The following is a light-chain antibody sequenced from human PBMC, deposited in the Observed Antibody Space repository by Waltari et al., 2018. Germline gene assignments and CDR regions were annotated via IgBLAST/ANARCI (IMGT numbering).Light chain of an antibody. Sequence: DIVMTQSPLSLPVTPGEAASISCRSNQSLVHSDGNTSLDWYLQRPGQSPQLLIYWGSNRACGVPDRFSGSGSGTDFTLKISRVEADDVGIYYCMQGLQSPTFGGGTKVEIK. CDR3: MQGLQSPT. CDR1: QSLVHSDGNTS. V-gene: IGKV2-28*01. CDR2: WGS. J-gene: IGKJ4*01.